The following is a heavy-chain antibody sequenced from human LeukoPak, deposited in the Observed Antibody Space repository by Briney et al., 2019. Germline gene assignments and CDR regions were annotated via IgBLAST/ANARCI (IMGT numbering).Heavy chain of an antibody. Sequence: PGGSLRLSCAASGFTFSSYTMNWVRQAPGKGLEWVSSISGSRGYISYADSAKGRFTIYRDNAKKSLYLQMTSLTAEDTAVYYCARDRGASCGGDCYLGFDYWGRGTLVTVSS. J-gene: IGHJ4*01. CDR1: GFTFSSYT. CDR3: ARDRGASCGGDCYLGFDY. V-gene: IGHV3-21*01. D-gene: IGHD2-21*02. CDR2: ISGSRGYI.